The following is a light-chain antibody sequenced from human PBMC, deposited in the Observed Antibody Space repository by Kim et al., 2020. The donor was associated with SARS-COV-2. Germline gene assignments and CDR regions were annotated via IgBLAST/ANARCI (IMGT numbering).Light chain of an antibody. J-gene: IGKJ4*01. CDR1: QSVSSY. CDR3: QQRSNWPLT. CDR2: DGS. V-gene: IGKV3-11*01. Sequence: LAPEERATPAGRASQSVSSYLAWYQQKPGQAPRLLIYDGSNRATGMPARVSGSGSGTDFTLSISSLEHEDYAVYYCQQRSNWPLTFGGGTKVDSK.